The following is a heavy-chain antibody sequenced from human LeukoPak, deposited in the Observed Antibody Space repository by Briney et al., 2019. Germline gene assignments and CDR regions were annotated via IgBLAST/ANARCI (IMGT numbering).Heavy chain of an antibody. CDR3: TRLMYPYYFDY. CDR1: GFAFSGSA. D-gene: IGHD2-8*01. V-gene: IGHV3-73*01. Sequence: GGSLRLSCAASGFAFSGSAMHWVRQASGKGLEWVGRIKTKADSYATVYAASVKGRFTISRDDSKNTAYLQMDSLKTEDTAVYCCTRLMYPYYFDYWGQGTLVTVSS. J-gene: IGHJ4*02. CDR2: IKTKADSYAT.